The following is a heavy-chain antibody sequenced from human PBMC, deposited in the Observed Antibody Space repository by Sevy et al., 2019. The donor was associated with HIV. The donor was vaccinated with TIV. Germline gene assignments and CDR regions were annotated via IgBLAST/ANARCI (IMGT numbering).Heavy chain of an antibody. V-gene: IGHV1-69*13. D-gene: IGHD5-12*01. J-gene: IGHJ4*02. CDR2: IIPIFGTA. Sequence: ASVKVSCKASGGTFSSYAISWVRQAPGQGLEWMGGIIPIFGTANYAQKFQGRVTITADESTSTAYMELSSLRSEDTAVYYCAGEGRDGYKKVFDYWGQGTLVTVSS. CDR1: GGTFSSYA. CDR3: AGEGRDGYKKVFDY.